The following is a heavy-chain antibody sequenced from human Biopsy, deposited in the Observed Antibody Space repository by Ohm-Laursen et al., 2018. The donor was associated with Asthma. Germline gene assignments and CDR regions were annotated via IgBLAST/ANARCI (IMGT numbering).Heavy chain of an antibody. D-gene: IGHD2-2*01. Sequence: VTLSLTCTVSGASITSSAYYWGWIRQPPGKGLEWIGSMYYGDTTYYSPSLKSRVTISADTSKNQFSMILSSVTAADTAVYYCARHDHRWDTYADFWGQGTLVTVSS. V-gene: IGHV4-39*01. CDR2: MYYGDTT. CDR3: ARHDHRWDTYADF. CDR1: GASITSSAYY. J-gene: IGHJ4*02.